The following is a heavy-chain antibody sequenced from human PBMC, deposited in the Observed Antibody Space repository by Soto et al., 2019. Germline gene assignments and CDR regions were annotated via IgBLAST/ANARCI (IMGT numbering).Heavy chain of an antibody. CDR2: IYPGDSDA. J-gene: IGHJ4*02. V-gene: IGHV5-51*01. Sequence: GESLKISCKVSGYRFTTYWIGWVRQMPGKGLEWMGIIYPGDSDARYSPSFQGLVTISADKSIFTAYLQWSSLKASDTAMYFCARHEGTDYFDTTGHLHYWGEGTKVTVSS. CDR1: GYRFTTYW. CDR3: ARHEGTDYFDTTGHLHY. D-gene: IGHD3-22*01.